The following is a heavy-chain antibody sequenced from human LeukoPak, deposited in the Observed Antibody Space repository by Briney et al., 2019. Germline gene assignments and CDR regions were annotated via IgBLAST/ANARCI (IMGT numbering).Heavy chain of an antibody. J-gene: IGHJ5*02. Sequence: GGSLRLSCAASGFAFSNYGMNWVRQAPGKGLEWVSGITGSGSTTYYADSVKGRFTISRDNSKNTLYLQMNSLRAEDTAVYYCAKDSTVTLKNWFDPWGQGTLVTVSS. CDR1: GFAFSNYG. CDR3: AKDSTVTLKNWFDP. V-gene: IGHV3-23*01. D-gene: IGHD4-17*01. CDR2: ITGSGSTT.